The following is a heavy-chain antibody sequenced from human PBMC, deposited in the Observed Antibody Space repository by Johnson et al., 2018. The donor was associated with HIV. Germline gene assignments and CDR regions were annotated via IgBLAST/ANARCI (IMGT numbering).Heavy chain of an antibody. D-gene: IGHD1-26*01. J-gene: IGHJ3*01. V-gene: IGHV3-33*08. CDR1: GFSFSSYG. CDR3: AREAGGSYPDAFDF. Sequence: QVQLVESGGGLVQPGGSLRLSCAASGFSFSSYGMALVRQAPGKGLEWVTVISFAGVKKYYADSVKGRFTISRDNSKGTLYLQINSVRAEDTAVYYCAREAGGSYPDAFDFWGQGTMVTVSS. CDR2: ISFAGVKK.